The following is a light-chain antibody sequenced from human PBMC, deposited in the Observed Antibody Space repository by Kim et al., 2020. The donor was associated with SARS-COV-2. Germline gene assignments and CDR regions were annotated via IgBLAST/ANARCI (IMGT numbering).Light chain of an antibody. CDR3: QSYDSSLSGAV. CDR1: SPNIGAGYD. J-gene: IGLJ7*01. CDR2: GNS. Sequence: QGVTISCTGSSPNIGAGYDVHWYQQLPGTAPKLLLSGNSNRPSGVPDRFSGSKSGTSASLAITGLQAEDEADYYCQSYDSSLSGAVFGGGTQLTVL. V-gene: IGLV1-40*01.